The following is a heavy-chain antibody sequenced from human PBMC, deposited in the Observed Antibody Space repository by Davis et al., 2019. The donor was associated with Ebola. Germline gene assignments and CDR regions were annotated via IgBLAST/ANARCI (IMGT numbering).Heavy chain of an antibody. CDR1: GFTFSSYG. J-gene: IGHJ4*02. D-gene: IGHD3-10*01. V-gene: IGHV3-48*04. CDR3: ARLATAMVPFDY. CDR2: ISSSGSTI. Sequence: GGSLRLSCAASGFTFSSYGMNWVRQAPGKGLEWVSYISSSGSTIYYADSVKGRFTISRDNAKNSLSLQMNSLRAEDTAVYYCARLATAMVPFDYWGRGTLVTVSS.